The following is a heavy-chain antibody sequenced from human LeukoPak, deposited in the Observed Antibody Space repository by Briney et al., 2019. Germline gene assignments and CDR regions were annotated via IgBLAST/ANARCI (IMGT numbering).Heavy chain of an antibody. CDR1: GGTFSIYA. J-gene: IGHJ6*02. CDR3: AREATTRYGGKGMDV. CDR2: IIPILGIA. Sequence: SVKVSCKSSGGTFSIYAISWVRQAPGQGLEWMGRIIPILGIANYAQKFQGRVTITADKSTSTAYMELSSLRSEDTAVYYCAREATTRYGGKGMDVWGQGTTVTVSS. D-gene: IGHD4-11*01. V-gene: IGHV1-69*04.